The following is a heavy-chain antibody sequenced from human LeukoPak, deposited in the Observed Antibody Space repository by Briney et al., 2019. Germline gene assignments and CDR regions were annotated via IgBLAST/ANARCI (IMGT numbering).Heavy chain of an antibody. J-gene: IGHJ4*02. CDR2: INPNSGGT. CDR1: GYTFTGYY. V-gene: IGHV1-2*02. Sequence: ASVTVSCKASGYTFTGYYMHWVRQAPGQGLEWMGWINPNSGGTNYAQKFQGRVTMTRDTSISTAYMELSRLKSDDTAVYYCARARNYYDSSGFNLDFDYWGQGTLVTVSS. CDR3: ARARNYYDSSGFNLDFDY. D-gene: IGHD3-22*01.